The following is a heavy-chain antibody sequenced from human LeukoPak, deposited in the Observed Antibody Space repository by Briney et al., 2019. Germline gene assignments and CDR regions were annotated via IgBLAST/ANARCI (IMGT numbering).Heavy chain of an antibody. J-gene: IGHJ4*02. D-gene: IGHD3-10*01. Sequence: HGASLKISCQGSGYTFTSYWIGRVRQLPGKGLEWMGIIYPGDSDTRYSPSLQGQVSISVDKSISTAYLQWSSLKAADTAMYYCARHAPLVRGVIYYFDHWGQGTLVTVSS. CDR2: IYPGDSDT. CDR3: ARHAPLVRGVIYYFDH. V-gene: IGHV5-51*01. CDR1: GYTFTSYW.